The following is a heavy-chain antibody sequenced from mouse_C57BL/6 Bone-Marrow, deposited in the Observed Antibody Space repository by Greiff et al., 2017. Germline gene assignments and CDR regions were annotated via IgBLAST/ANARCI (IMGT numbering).Heavy chain of an antibody. D-gene: IGHD2-5*01. J-gene: IGHJ4*01. CDR1: GFTFSDFY. CDR3: ARGYYSNYDAMDY. CDR2: SRNKANDYTT. V-gene: IGHV7-1*01. Sequence: EVQGVESGGGLVQSGRSLRLSCATSGFTFSDFYMEWVRQAPGKGLEWIAASRNKANDYTTEYSASMKGRFIVSRDTSQSLLYLQMNALRAEATAIYYCARGYYSNYDAMDYWGQGTSVTVSS.